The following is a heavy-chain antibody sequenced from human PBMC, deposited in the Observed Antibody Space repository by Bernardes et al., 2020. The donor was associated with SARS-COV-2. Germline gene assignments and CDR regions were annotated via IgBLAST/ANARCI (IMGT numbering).Heavy chain of an antibody. CDR1: GYTFSNYG. V-gene: IGHV1-18*01. CDR3: ARGSGQQLPLDP. Sequence: VTVSCKASGYTFSNYGITWVRQAPGQGLEWMGWISPFSGYTNYGQKLQGRVTMTTDTSTTTAYMELRSLRSDDTAVYFCARGSGQQLPLDPWGQGTLVTVSS. D-gene: IGHD6-13*01. CDR2: ISPFSGYT. J-gene: IGHJ5*02.